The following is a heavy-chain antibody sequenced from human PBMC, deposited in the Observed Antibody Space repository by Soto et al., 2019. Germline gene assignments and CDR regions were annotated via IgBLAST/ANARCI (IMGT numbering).Heavy chain of an antibody. CDR3: ARLGSNGSGSSNDAFDI. D-gene: IGHD3-10*01. CDR2: VYYSGST. Sequence: QLQLQESGPGLVQPSETLSLTCTVSGCSISTSNYYWGLIRQPPVKGLECIGSVYYSGSTYYNPPLKSRVSISVDTSRNQFSLKLSSVTAADTAVYYCARLGSNGSGSSNDAFDIWGQGTMVTVSS. V-gene: IGHV4-39*01. J-gene: IGHJ3*02. CDR1: GCSISTSNYY.